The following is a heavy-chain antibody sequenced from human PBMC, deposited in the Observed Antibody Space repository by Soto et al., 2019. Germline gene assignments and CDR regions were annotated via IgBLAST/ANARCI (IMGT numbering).Heavy chain of an antibody. J-gene: IGHJ4*02. Sequence: EVQLLESGGGLVQPGGSLRLSCAASGFTFSNSDMRWVRQAPGKGLEWVSTITTSGGRTYYADSVKGRFTISRDNSKNTLYLQMNSLRADDTAVYYCAKHWDSWGQGTLVPVSS. CDR3: AKHWDS. CDR2: ITTSGGRT. CDR1: GFTFSNSD. V-gene: IGHV3-23*01.